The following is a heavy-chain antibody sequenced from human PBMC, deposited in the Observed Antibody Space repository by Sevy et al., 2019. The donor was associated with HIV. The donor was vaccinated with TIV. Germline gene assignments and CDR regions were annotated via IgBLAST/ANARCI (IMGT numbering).Heavy chain of an antibody. J-gene: IGHJ3*02. Sequence: GGSLRLSCAASGFTFSSYWMHWVRQAPGKGLVWVSRINSDGSSTSYADSVKGRFTISRDNAKNTLYLQMNSLRAEDTAVYYCARDPPVTMIVVGGAFDIWGLGTMVTVSS. V-gene: IGHV3-74*01. D-gene: IGHD3-22*01. CDR1: GFTFSSYW. CDR2: INSDGSST. CDR3: ARDPPVTMIVVGGAFDI.